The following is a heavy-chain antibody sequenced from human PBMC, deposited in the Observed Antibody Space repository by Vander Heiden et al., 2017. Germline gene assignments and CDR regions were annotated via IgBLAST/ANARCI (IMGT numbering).Heavy chain of an antibody. CDR3: ARKRYSSGWDFDY. D-gene: IGHD6-19*01. CDR1: GDSISSVTHY. J-gene: IGHJ4*02. CDR2: IYCSGPT. Sequence: QLPLQESGPGLVQPSETLSPPCTVSGDSISSVTHYWGWVRQPPGNGLEWIETIYCSGPTFYKPSLRSRATISVDTSKNQFSLKLNSVTAADTTVYYCARKRYSSGWDFDYWGQGVLVTVSS. V-gene: IGHV4-39*01.